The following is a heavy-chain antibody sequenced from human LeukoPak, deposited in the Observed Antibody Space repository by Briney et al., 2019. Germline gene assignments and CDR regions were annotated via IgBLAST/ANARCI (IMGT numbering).Heavy chain of an antibody. CDR3: AKEDYDILTGYKDPYYFDY. D-gene: IGHD3-9*01. J-gene: IGHJ4*02. CDR2: TSGSGGST. V-gene: IGHV3-23*01. CDR1: GFTFSSYA. Sequence: GGSLRLSCAASGFTFSSYAMSWVRQAPGKGLEWVSATSGSGGSTYYADSVKGRFTISRDNSKNTLYLQMNSLRAEDTAVYYCAKEDYDILTGYKDPYYFDYWGQGTLVTVSS.